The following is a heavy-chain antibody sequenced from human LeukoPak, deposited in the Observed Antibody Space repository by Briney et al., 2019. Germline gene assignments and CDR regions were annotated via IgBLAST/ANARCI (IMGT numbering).Heavy chain of an antibody. CDR3: ARDAYSGYDTLFDY. Sequence: PGGSLRLSCAASGFTFSSYSMNWVRQAPGKGLEWVSSISSSSSYIYYADSVKGRFTISRDNAKNSLYLQMNSLRAEDTAVYYCARDAYSGYDTLFDYWGQGTLVTVSS. D-gene: IGHD5-12*01. CDR1: GFTFSSYS. CDR2: ISSSSSYI. V-gene: IGHV3-21*01. J-gene: IGHJ4*02.